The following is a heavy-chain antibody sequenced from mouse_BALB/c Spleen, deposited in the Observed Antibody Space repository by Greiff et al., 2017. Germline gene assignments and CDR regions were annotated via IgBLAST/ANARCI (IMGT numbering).Heavy chain of an antibody. V-gene: IGHV1-7*01. J-gene: IGHJ3*01. CDR2: INPSTGYT. CDR3: ARRGVWFPFAY. CDR1: GYTFTSYW. Sequence: VQLVESGAELAKPGASVKMSCKASGYTFTSYWMHWVKQRPGQGLEWIGYINPSTGYTEYNQKFKDKATLTADKSSSTAYMQLSSLTSEDSAVYYCARRGVWFPFAYWGQETLVTVSA. D-gene: IGHD2-10*02.